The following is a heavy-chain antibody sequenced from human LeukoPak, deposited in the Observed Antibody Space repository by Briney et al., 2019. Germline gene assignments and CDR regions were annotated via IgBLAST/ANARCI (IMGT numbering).Heavy chain of an antibody. V-gene: IGHV3-23*01. CDR2: ISGSGGST. CDR1: GFTFSSYA. CDR3: AKSRQWLRWFDP. D-gene: IGHD6-19*01. Sequence: QSGGSLRLSCAASGFTFSSYAMSWVRQAPGKGLEWVSAISGSGGSTYYADSVKGRFTISRDNSKNTLYLQMNSLRAEDTAVYHCAKSRQWLRWFDPWGQGTLVTVSS. J-gene: IGHJ5*02.